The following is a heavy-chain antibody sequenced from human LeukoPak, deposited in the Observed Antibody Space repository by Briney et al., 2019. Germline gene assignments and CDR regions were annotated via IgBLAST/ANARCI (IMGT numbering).Heavy chain of an antibody. Sequence: GGSLRLSCAASGFTFSSYSMNWVRQAPGKGLEWVSYISSSSSTIYYADSVKGRFTISRDNSKNTLYLQMNSLRAEDTAVYYCATDPGYCSSTSCSSRPYYFDYWGQGTLVTVSS. D-gene: IGHD2-2*01. CDR1: GFTFSSYS. CDR3: ATDPGYCSSTSCSSRPYYFDY. J-gene: IGHJ4*02. V-gene: IGHV3-48*01. CDR2: ISSSSSTI.